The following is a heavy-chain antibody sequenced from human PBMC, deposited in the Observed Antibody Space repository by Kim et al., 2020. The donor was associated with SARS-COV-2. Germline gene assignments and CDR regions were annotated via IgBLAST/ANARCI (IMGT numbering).Heavy chain of an antibody. V-gene: IGHV4-34*01. J-gene: IGHJ6*01. Sequence: SETLSLTCAVYGGSLSGYSWSWIRQAPGERLEWIGEINHRGSTTYMPSLESRVTMSLVKSRNQFSLKLTSLTAADTAVYYCARGSAGSAVTASSYTSLDV. CDR3: ARGSAGSAVTASSYTSLDV. CDR1: GGSLSGYS. D-gene: IGHD2-21*02. CDR2: INHRGST.